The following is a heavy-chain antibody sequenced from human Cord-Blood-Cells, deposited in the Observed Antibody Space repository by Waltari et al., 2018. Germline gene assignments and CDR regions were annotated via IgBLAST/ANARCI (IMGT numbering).Heavy chain of an antibody. CDR1: GGSFSGYS. V-gene: IGHV4-34*01. CDR2: INHSGST. CDR3: ARGRRYYYYYGMDV. J-gene: IGHJ6*02. Sequence: QVQLQPWGAGLLKTSETLSLTCAVYGGSFSGYSWSWIRQPPGKGLEWIGEINHSGSTNYNPSLKSRVTISVDTSKNQFSLKLSSVTAADTAVYYCARGRRYYYYYGMDVWGQGTTVTVSS.